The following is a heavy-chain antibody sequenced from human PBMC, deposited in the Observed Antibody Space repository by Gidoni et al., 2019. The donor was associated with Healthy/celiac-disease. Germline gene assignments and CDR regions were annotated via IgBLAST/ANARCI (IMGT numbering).Heavy chain of an antibody. V-gene: IGHV3-30*18. CDR1: GFTFSRYG. J-gene: IGHJ3*02. Sequence: QVQLVESGGGVVQPGRSLRLSCAASGFTFSRYGMHWVRQAPGKGLEWVAVISYDGSNKYYADSVKGRFTISRDNSKNTLYLQMNSLRAEDTAVYYCAKGKGAGTSNGAFDIWGQGTMVTVSS. D-gene: IGHD6-19*01. CDR2: ISYDGSNK. CDR3: AKGKGAGTSNGAFDI.